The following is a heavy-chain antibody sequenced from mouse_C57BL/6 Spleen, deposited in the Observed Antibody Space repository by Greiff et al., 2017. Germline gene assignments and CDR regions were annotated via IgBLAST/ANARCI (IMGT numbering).Heavy chain of an antibody. Sequence: VQLQQSGPELVKPGASVKISCKASGYAFSSSWMNWVKQRPGKGLEWIGRIYPGDGDTNYNGKFKGKATLTADKSSSTAYMQLSSLTSEDSAVDFCGLGRGDYWGQGTTLTVSS. CDR3: GLGRGDY. V-gene: IGHV1-82*01. J-gene: IGHJ2*01. D-gene: IGHD4-1*01. CDR1: GYAFSSSW. CDR2: IYPGDGDT.